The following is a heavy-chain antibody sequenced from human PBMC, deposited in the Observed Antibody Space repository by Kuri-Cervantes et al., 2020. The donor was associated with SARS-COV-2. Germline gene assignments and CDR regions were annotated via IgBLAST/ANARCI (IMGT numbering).Heavy chain of an antibody. J-gene: IGHJ6*02. CDR2: ISAYNGNT. CDR3: ARGSSSSSNYYYGMDV. CDR1: GYTFTSYG. Sequence: ASVKVSCKASGYTFTSYGISWVRQAPGQGLEWMGWISAYNGNTNYAQKLQGRVTMTTDTSTSTAYMELRSLRSDDTAVYYCARGSSSSSNYYYGMDVWGQGTTVTVSS. D-gene: IGHD6-6*01. V-gene: IGHV1-18*04.